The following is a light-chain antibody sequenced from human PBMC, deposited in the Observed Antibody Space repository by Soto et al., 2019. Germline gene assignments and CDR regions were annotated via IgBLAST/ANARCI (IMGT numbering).Light chain of an antibody. CDR3: QQYGDSTWT. CDR1: QSVSSSY. V-gene: IGKV3-20*01. J-gene: IGKJ1*01. CDR2: GAS. Sequence: EIVLTQSPGTLSLSAGERATLSCRASQSVSSSYLAWYQQKPGQAPRLLIYGASSRATGIPDRFSGSGSGTDFTLTISRLEPEDFAVYHCQQYGDSTWTFGQGTKVDIK.